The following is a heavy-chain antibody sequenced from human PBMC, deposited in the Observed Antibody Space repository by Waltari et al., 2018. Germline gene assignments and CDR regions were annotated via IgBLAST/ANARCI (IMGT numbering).Heavy chain of an antibody. Sequence: QVLLQQWGAGLLKPSETLSLTCDISGGSLGDYIWTWIRQPPGKGLEWLGQVSHGGTARSNPSFKSRVTLSLDTSQRHFSLRLQSVTAADTAVYYCARGRNYDSTLGRNDSSHSGLDVWGQGSAVTVSS. V-gene: IGHV4-34*02. CDR1: GGSLGDYI. J-gene: IGHJ6*01. CDR3: ARGRNYDSTLGRNDSSHSGLDV. CDR2: VSHGGTA. D-gene: IGHD3-3*01.